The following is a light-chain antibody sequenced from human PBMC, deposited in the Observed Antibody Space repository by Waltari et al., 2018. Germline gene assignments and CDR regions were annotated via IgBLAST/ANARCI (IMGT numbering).Light chain of an antibody. Sequence: QSVLTQPPSVSGTPGQSVAISCSGSSSNIGRESLNWSQQLPVTAPTLLIYTTNRRPSGVPDRFSGSKSGTSASLAISGLQSEDEADYYCVGWDASLNAYVFGTGTKVTVL. CDR1: SSNIGRES. CDR3: VGWDASLNAYV. CDR2: TTN. V-gene: IGLV1-44*01. J-gene: IGLJ1*01.